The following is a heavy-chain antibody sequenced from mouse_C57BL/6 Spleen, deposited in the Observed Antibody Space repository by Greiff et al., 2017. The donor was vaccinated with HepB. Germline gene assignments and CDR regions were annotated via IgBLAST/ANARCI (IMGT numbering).Heavy chain of an antibody. D-gene: IGHD3-2*02. CDR3: ARCDSSGTFDY. CDR1: GFTFSDYG. Sequence: EVKLMESGGGLVQPGGSLKLSCAASGFTFSDYGMAWVRQAPRKGPEWVAFISNLAYSIYYADTVTGRFTISRENAKNTLYLEMSSLRSEDTAMYYCARCDSSGTFDYWGQGTTLTVSS. V-gene: IGHV5-15*01. J-gene: IGHJ2*01. CDR2: ISNLAYSI.